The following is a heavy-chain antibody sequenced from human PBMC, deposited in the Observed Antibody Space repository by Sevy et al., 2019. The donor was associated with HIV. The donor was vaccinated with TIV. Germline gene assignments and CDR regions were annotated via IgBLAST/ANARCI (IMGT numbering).Heavy chain of an antibody. CDR2: IYHTGSD. V-gene: IGHV4-30-4*08. Sequence: SETLSLTCTVSGGSISRTDSLWAWIRQPPGKGLEWIGYIYHTGSDYYNPSLKSRVTISVDKSKNQFSLGLNSVTAADTAVYYCAVAVSVIPSATPPKFDSSGQGALVTVSS. CDR3: AVAVSVIPSATPPKFDS. CDR1: GGSISRTDSL. D-gene: IGHD2-15*01. J-gene: IGHJ4*02.